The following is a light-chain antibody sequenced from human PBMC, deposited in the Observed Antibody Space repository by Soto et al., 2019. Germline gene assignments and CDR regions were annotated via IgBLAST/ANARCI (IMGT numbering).Light chain of an antibody. V-gene: IGKV1-33*01. J-gene: IGKJ3*01. Sequence: DIPMTQSPSSLSASVGARVSITCQASQDIRTTLSWFQHKPGRAPKLLIYGASYLETGVPSRFRGSGSGTDFTFTISSLQPEDIATYYCQHYNNLPPFTFGPWTIVDIK. CDR2: GAS. CDR1: QDIRTT. CDR3: QHYNNLPPFT.